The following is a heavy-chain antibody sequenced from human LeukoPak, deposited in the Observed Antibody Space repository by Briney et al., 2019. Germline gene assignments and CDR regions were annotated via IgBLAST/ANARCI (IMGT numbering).Heavy chain of an antibody. J-gene: IGHJ6*03. CDR2: IKTSGTT. Sequence: SQTLSFTCTVSGGSMSSGSYYWSWIRQPAGKGLEWIGRIKTSGTTDYNPSLESRVTILVDTSKNQFSLNLSSVTATDTAVYYCVRSWDSSGWYVYYYMDVWGKGTTVTVSS. V-gene: IGHV4-61*02. D-gene: IGHD6-19*01. CDR3: VRSWDSSGWYVYYYMDV. CDR1: GGSMSSGSYY.